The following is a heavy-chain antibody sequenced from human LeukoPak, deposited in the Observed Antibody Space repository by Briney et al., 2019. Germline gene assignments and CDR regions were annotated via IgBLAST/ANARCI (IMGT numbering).Heavy chain of an antibody. J-gene: IGHJ4*02. CDR1: GGTFSSYA. D-gene: IGHD3-10*01. CDR3: ARDRVSYYYGSGSLEADY. Sequence: SVKVSCKASGGTFSSYAISWVQQAPGQGLEWMGRIIPILGIANYAQKFQGRVTITADKSTSTAYMELSSLRSEDTAVYYCARDRVSYYYGSGSLEADYWGQGTLVTVSS. V-gene: IGHV1-69*04. CDR2: IIPILGIA.